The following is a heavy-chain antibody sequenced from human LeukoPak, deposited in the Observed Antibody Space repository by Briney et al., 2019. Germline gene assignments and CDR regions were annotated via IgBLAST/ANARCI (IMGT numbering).Heavy chain of an antibody. CDR1: GFTFTNYW. D-gene: IGHD6-13*01. J-gene: IGHJ4*02. CDR3: AKEIRTSSSWYGNYFDY. V-gene: IGHV3-23*01. CDR2: ISGSGGST. Sequence: GGSLRLSCAASGFTFTNYWMHWVRQVPGKGLEWVSAISGSGGSTYYADSVKGRFTISRDNSKNMLYLQMNSLRAEDTAVYYCAKEIRTSSSWYGNYFDYWGQGTLVTVSS.